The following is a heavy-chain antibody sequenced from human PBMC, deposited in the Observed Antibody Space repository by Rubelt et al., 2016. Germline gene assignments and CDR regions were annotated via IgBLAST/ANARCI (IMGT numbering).Heavy chain of an antibody. CDR3: ARGGAARPDY. J-gene: IGHJ4*02. Sequence: EWVSYISSSSSTINYADSVKGRFTISRDNAKNSLYLQMNSLRAEDTAVYYCARGGAARPDYWGQGTLDTVSS. V-gene: IGHV3-48*01. CDR2: ISSSSSTI.